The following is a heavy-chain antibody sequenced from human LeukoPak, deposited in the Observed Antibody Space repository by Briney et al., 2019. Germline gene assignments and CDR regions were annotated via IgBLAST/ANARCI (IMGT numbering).Heavy chain of an antibody. D-gene: IGHD3-9*01. J-gene: IGHJ4*02. V-gene: IGHV3-23*01. CDR2: ISGSAGST. Sequence: PGGSLRLSCAASGFTFSRYAMSWVRQAPGKGLEWVSTISGSAGSTYYADSVKGRFTISRDNSKNTLYLQMNSLRAEDTAVYYCAKDVDILTGYYSYWGQGTLVTVSS. CDR1: GFTFSRYA. CDR3: AKDVDILTGYYSY.